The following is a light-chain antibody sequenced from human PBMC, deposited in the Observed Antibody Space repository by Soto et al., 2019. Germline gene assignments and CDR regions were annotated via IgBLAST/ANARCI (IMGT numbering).Light chain of an antibody. CDR1: QSVLYSSNNENY. CDR3: QQYYTSPIT. CDR2: WAS. Sequence: DIAMTQSPDSLAVSLGERATINCKSSQSVLYSSNNENYLAWYQQKPGQPPKLLIYWASTRESGVPDRFSGSGSGTDFTLTISSLQAEDVAVYYCQQYYTSPITFGPGTKVDI. V-gene: IGKV4-1*01. J-gene: IGKJ3*01.